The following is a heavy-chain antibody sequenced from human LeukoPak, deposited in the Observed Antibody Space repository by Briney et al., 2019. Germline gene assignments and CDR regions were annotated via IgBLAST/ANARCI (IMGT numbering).Heavy chain of an antibody. CDR1: GFTVSSNY. CDR3: AKDRSDTAMAYLFDY. V-gene: IGHV3-53*01. D-gene: IGHD5-18*01. CDR2: IYSGGST. Sequence: GGSLRLSCAASGFTVSSNYMSWVRQAPGKGLEWVSVIYSGGSTYYADSVKGRFTISRDNSKSTLCLQMNSLRAEDTAVYYCAKDRSDTAMAYLFDYWGQGTPVTVSS. J-gene: IGHJ4*02.